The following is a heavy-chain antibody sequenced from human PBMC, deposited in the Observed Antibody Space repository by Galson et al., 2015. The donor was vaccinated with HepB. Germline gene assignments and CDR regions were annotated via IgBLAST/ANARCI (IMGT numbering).Heavy chain of an antibody. J-gene: IGHJ4*02. CDR3: ATTFFFDTSGFHPRYYFDY. D-gene: IGHD3-22*01. CDR1: GFTFRTYA. Sequence: SLRLSCADSGFTFRTYAMSWVPEAQGKGLEWVSTLSAGGGTIYYADSVKGRFTISRDNSKSTLYLQMNSLRAEDTAVYYCATTFFFDTSGFHPRYYFDYWGQGILVTVSS. CDR2: LSAGGGTI. V-gene: IGHV3-23*01.